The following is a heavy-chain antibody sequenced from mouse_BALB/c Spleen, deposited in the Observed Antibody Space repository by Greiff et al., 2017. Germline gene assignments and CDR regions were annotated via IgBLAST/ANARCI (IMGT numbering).Heavy chain of an antibody. CDR2: IDTSDSYT. CDR1: GYTFTDYW. V-gene: IGHV1-69*01. J-gene: IGHJ4*01. Sequence: QVQLQQPGAELVMPGASVKMSCKASGYTFTDYWMHWVKQRPGQGLEWIGAIDTSDSYTSYNQKFKGKATLTVDESSSTAYMELSSLTSEDSAVYYCARDYGNYLLAMDYWGQGTSVTVSA. D-gene: IGHD2-1*01. CDR3: ARDYGNYLLAMDY.